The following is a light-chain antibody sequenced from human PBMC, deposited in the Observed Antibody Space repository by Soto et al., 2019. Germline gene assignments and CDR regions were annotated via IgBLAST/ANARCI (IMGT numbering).Light chain of an antibody. CDR3: ETWDSNTHTV. CDR1: SGHSSYI. J-gene: IGLJ3*02. V-gene: IGLV4-60*02. CDR2: LEGSGSY. Sequence: QAVLTQSSSASASLGSSVKLTCTLSSGHSSYIIAWHQQQPGKAPRYLMKLEGSGSYNKGSGVPDRFSGSSSGADSYLTISNLQFEDEADYYCETWDSNTHTVFGGGTELTVL.